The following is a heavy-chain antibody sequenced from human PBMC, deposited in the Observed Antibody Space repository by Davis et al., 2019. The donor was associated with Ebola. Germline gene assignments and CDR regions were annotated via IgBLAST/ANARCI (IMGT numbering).Heavy chain of an antibody. J-gene: IGHJ6*02. Sequence: GGSLRLSCAASGFTFSSYSMNCVLQAPGKGLEWVSSISSSSSYIYYADSVKGRFTISRDNAKNSLYLQMNSLRAEDTAVYYCARNRVVRGVITLYYYYGMDVWGQGTTVTVSS. D-gene: IGHD3-10*01. CDR3: ARNRVVRGVITLYYYYGMDV. CDR1: GFTFSSYS. V-gene: IGHV3-21*01. CDR2: ISSSSSYI.